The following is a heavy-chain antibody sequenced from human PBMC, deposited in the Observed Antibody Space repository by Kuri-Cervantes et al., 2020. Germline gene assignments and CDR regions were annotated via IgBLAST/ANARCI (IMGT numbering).Heavy chain of an antibody. CDR2: ISSSSSTI. D-gene: IGHD2/OR15-2a*01. J-gene: IGHJ4*02. CDR1: GFTFASYT. V-gene: IGHV3-48*01. CDR3: VRDISMGTTAKTFDY. Sequence: GGSLRLSCAASGFTFASYTMTWVRQAPGKGLEWVSYISSSSSTIYYAESVKGRFTISRDNFKNTLNLQMNSLRAEDTAVYYCVRDISMGTTAKTFDYWGQGTLVTVSS.